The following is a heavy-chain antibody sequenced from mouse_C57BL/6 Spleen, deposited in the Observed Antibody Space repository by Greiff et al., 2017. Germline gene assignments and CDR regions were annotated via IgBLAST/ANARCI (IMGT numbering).Heavy chain of an antibody. V-gene: IGHV3-6*01. CDR2: IHYDGCN. Sequence: EVQLQQSGPGLVKPSQSLSLTCSVTGYSITSGYYWYWLRQFPGNKLEWTGYIHYDGCNNYTPSLKNRISITRDKSKNQCDLKLNCVTTEDTATYYCAGDGEENAMDYWGQGTTVTVSS. CDR3: AGDGEENAMDY. CDR1: GYSITSGYY. J-gene: IGHJ4*01.